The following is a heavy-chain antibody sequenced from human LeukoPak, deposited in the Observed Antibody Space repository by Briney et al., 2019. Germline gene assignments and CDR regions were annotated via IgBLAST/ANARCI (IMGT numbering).Heavy chain of an antibody. CDR3: ARESEYYYYDASGYYPGYFHH. Sequence: GRALRLSCAASGFTFSSYGIHWVRQAPGKGLEWVAVISHDGGNEYYADSVKGRFTISRDNAENSLYLQMNSLRGEDTAVYYCARESEYYYYDASGYYPGYFHHWGQGTLVAVSS. CDR2: ISHDGGNE. CDR1: GFTFSSYG. J-gene: IGHJ1*01. D-gene: IGHD3-22*01. V-gene: IGHV3-30*03.